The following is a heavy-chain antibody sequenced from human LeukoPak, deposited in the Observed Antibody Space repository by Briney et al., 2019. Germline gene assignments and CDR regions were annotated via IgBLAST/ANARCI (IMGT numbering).Heavy chain of an antibody. Sequence: PGGSLRLSCAASGFTFSSYSMNWVRQAPGKGLEWVSSISSSSSYIYYADSVKSRFTISRDNAKNSLFLQMNSLGAEDTAVYYCARVGPNTDDAFDIWGQGTMVTVSS. V-gene: IGHV3-21*01. CDR3: ARVGPNTDDAFDI. J-gene: IGHJ3*02. CDR2: ISSSSSYI. CDR1: GFTFSSYS. D-gene: IGHD2-8*02.